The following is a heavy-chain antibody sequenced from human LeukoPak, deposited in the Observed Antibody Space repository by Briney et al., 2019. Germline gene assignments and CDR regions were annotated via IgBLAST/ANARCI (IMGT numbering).Heavy chain of an antibody. V-gene: IGHV3-7*01. CDR2: IKQDGSEK. CDR1: GFTFSSYW. CDR3: ARDIMITSGGVIADYFDY. J-gene: IGHJ4*02. Sequence: PGGSLRLSCAASGFTFSSYWMSWVRQAPGKGLEWVANIKQDGSEKYYVDSVKGRFTISRDNAKNSLYLQMNSLRAEDTAVYYCARDIMITSGGVIADYFDYWGQGTLVTVSS. D-gene: IGHD3-16*01.